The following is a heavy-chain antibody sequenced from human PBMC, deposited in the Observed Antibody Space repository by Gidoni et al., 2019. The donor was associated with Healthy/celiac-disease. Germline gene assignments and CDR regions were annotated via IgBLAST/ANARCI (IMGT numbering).Heavy chain of an antibody. J-gene: IGHJ4*02. CDR3: ARDRNGDYAVDY. D-gene: IGHD4-17*01. V-gene: IGHV4-38-2*02. CDR2: IYHSGST. Sequence: QVQLQESGPGLVKPSETLSLTCAVSGYSISSGYYWGWIRQPPGKGLEWIGSIYHSGSTYYNPSLKSRVTISVDTSKNQFSLKLSSVTAADTAVYYCARDRNGDYAVDYWGQGTLVTVSS. CDR1: GYSISSGYY.